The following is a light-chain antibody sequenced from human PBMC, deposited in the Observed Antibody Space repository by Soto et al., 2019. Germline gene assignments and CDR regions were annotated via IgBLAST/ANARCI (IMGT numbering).Light chain of an antibody. Sequence: DIQMTQSPSSLSASVGDRVTIACRASQSISNKLNWYQQKPGKAPNLLIYAASSLQSGVPSRFSGSGSGTDVTLTISSLQPEDFATYYCQQSYSTPYTFGQGTKL. CDR1: QSISNK. CDR2: AAS. J-gene: IGKJ2*01. V-gene: IGKV1-39*01. CDR3: QQSYSTPYT.